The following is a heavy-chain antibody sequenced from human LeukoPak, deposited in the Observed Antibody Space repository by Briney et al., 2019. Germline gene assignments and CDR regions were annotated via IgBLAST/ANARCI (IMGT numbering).Heavy chain of an antibody. Sequence: GRSLRLSCAASGFTFSSYGMHWVRQAPGKGLEWVAVISYDGSNKYYADSVKGRFTISRDNSKNTLYLQMNSLRAEDTAVYYCASVEPYYYGSGSYQDYWGQGTLVTVSS. CDR2: ISYDGSNK. V-gene: IGHV3-30*03. CDR3: ASVEPYYYGSGSYQDY. CDR1: GFTFSSYG. J-gene: IGHJ4*02. D-gene: IGHD3-10*01.